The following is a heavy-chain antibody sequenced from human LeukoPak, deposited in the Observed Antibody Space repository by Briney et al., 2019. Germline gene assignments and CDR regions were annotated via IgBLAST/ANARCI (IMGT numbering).Heavy chain of an antibody. V-gene: IGHV3-48*03. D-gene: IGHD3-10*01. CDR3: ARVVGSVDY. Sequence: GGSLRLSCAASVFTLSPYEMNWVRQAPGEGLWWVSYISSGGETMYYAAAVKGRFTISRDNAKNSLYLQMNSLRVEDTAVYYCARVVGSVDYWGQGTLVTVSS. CDR1: VFTLSPYE. CDR2: ISSGGETM. J-gene: IGHJ4*02.